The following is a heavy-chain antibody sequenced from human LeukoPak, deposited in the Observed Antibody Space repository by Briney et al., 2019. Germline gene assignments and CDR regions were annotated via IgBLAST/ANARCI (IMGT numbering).Heavy chain of an antibody. CDR3: ARAGYGDPTFFDY. V-gene: IGHV4-30-2*01. J-gene: IGHJ4*02. Sequence: PSETLSLTCTVSGDSISSGGYYWNWIRQPPGKGLEWIGYIYHSGITNYNPSLKSRVTISIDRSKNQFSLKLSSVSAADTAVYYCARAGYGDPTFFDYWGQGTLVTVSS. CDR1: GDSISSGGYY. CDR2: IYHSGIT. D-gene: IGHD4-17*01.